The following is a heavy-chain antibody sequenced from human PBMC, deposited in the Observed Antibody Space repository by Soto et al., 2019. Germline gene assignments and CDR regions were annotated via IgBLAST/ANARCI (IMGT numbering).Heavy chain of an antibody. CDR1: GYTFTSYD. CDR2: MNPNSGNT. J-gene: IGHJ6*02. Sequence: GASVKVSCKASGYTFTSYDINWVRQATGQGLEWMGWMNPNSGNTGYAQKFQGRVTMTRNTSISTAYMELSSLRSEDTAVYYCARGRGRRSPTHYYGMDVWGQGTTVTVSS. CDR3: ARGRGRRSPTHYYGMDV. V-gene: IGHV1-8*01. D-gene: IGHD4-17*01.